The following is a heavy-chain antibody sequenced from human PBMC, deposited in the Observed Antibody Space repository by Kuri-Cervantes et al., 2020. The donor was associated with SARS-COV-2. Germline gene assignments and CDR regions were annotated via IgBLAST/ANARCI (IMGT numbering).Heavy chain of an antibody. J-gene: IGHJ6*02. CDR2: ISGSGYTI. D-gene: IGHD3-3*01. V-gene: IGHV3-23*01. Sequence: GGSLRLSCAASGFIFSSYAMSWVRQAPGKGLEWVSVISGSGYTIYYVDSVKGRFTISRDNSRNTLYLQMNSLRAEDTAVYYCARDRTGHALRFLEWFPNGPYGMDVWGQGTTVTVSS. CDR1: GFIFSSYA. CDR3: ARDRTGHALRFLEWFPNGPYGMDV.